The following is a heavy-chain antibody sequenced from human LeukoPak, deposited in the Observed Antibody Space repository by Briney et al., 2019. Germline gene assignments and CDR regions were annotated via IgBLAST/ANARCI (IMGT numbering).Heavy chain of an antibody. CDR1: GGTFSSYA. CDR2: IIPIFGTA. CDR3: ARYVGYSRGLFDY. V-gene: IGHV1-69*05. J-gene: IGHJ4*02. Sequence: SVKVSRKASGGTFSSYAIRWVRQAPGQGLEWMGRIIPIFGTANYAQKFQGRVTITTDESTSTAYMELSSLRSEDTAVYYCARYVGYSRGLFDYWGQGTLVTVSS. D-gene: IGHD5-18*01.